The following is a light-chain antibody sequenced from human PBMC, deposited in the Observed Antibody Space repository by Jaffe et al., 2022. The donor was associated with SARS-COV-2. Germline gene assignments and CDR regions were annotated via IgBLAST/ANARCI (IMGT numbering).Light chain of an antibody. CDR3: LQHNSYPPT. J-gene: IGKJ1*01. Sequence: DIQMTQSPSSLSASVGDRVTITCRASQGIRNDLAWYQQKPGQAPKRLIYAASSLQSGVPSRFSGSGSGTEFTLTISSLQPEDFATYFCLQHNSYPPTFGLGTKVEVK. V-gene: IGKV1-17*01. CDR2: AAS. CDR1: QGIRND.